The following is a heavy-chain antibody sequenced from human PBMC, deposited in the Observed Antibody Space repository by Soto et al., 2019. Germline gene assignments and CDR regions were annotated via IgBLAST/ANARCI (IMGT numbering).Heavy chain of an antibody. Sequence: EVQLVESGGGLIQPGGSLRLSCAASGFTVSSNYMTWVRQAPGKGLEWVSLIYSGGRTYYANSVKGRFTISRDNSKNTLYLQMNSLRAEDTAVYYCARARGGLSVVTATYFDYWGQGTLVTVSS. D-gene: IGHD2-21*02. J-gene: IGHJ4*02. CDR2: IYSGGRT. V-gene: IGHV3-53*01. CDR1: GFTVSSNY. CDR3: ARARGGLSVVTATYFDY.